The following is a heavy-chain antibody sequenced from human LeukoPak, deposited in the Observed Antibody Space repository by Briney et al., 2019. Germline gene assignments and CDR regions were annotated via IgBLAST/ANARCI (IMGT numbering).Heavy chain of an antibody. CDR2: INHSGST. CDR3: ARRRITIFGATLSLDY. J-gene: IGHJ4*02. CDR1: GGSFSGYY. V-gene: IGHV4-34*01. Sequence: SETLSLTCAVYGGSFSGYYWSWIRQPPGKGLEWIGEINHSGSTNYNPSLKSRVTISVDTSKNQFSLKLSSVTAADTAVYYCARRRITIFGATLSLDYWGQGTLVTVSS. D-gene: IGHD3-3*01.